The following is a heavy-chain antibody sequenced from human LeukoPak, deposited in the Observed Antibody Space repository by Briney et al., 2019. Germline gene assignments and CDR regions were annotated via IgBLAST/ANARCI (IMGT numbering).Heavy chain of an antibody. V-gene: IGHV3-23*01. CDR3: AKAWSSAWFWIFDY. CDR1: GFTFTTYA. CDR2: ISGSGGNS. D-gene: IGHD6-19*01. Sequence: GASLRLSCAASGFTFTTYAMSWVRQAPGKGLXXXXXISGSGGNSYYADSVKGRFTISRDNSKNTLYLQMNSLRAEDTAIYYCAKAWSSAWFWIFDYWGQGTLVTVFS. J-gene: IGHJ4*02.